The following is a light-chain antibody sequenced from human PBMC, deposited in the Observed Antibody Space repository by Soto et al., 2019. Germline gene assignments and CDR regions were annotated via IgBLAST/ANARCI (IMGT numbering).Light chain of an antibody. CDR3: SSYTSRSTLV. V-gene: IGLV2-14*01. Sequence: LTQPASVSGSPGQSITISCTGTSSDVGGYNFVSWYQHHPGKAPKLMIYEVSNRPSGVSHRFSGSKSGNTASLTISGLQAEDEADYSCSSYTSRSTLVFGTGTKVTVL. CDR2: EVS. CDR1: SSDVGGYNF. J-gene: IGLJ1*01.